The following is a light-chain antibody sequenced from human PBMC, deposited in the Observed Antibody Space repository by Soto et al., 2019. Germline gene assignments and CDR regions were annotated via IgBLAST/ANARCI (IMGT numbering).Light chain of an antibody. CDR1: SSDVGGYNY. J-gene: IGLJ1*01. CDR3: SSSTSSSTYV. V-gene: IGLV2-14*01. Sequence: QSALTQPASVSGSPGQSIAISCTGTSSDVGGYNYVSWYQQHPGKAPKLMVYDVNDRPSGVSDRFSGSKSGNTASLTISGLQAEDEADYYCSSSTSSSTYVFGTGTKLTVL. CDR2: DVN.